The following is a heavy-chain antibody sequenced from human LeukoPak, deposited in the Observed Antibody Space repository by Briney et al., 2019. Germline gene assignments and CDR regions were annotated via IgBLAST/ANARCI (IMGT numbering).Heavy chain of an antibody. J-gene: IGHJ6*03. D-gene: IGHD3-10*01. CDR1: GGSISSYY. V-gene: IGHV4-59*01. CDR2: IYYSGGT. CDR3: ARGGSGSYYLPYYYYMDV. Sequence: SETLSLTCTVSGGSISSYYWSWIRQPPGKGLEWIGYIYYSGGTNYNPSLKSRVTISVDTSKNQFSLKLSSVTAADTAVYYCARGGSGSYYLPYYYYMDVWGKGTTVTISS.